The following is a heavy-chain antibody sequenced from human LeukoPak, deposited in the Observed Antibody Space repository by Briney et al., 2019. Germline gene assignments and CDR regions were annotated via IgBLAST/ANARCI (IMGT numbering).Heavy chain of an antibody. J-gene: IGHJ4*02. D-gene: IGHD1-7*01. V-gene: IGHV1-69*05. CDR3: ASKTTWPRHKYYFDY. CDR1: GGTFSSYA. Sequence: SVKVSCKASGGTFSSYAISWVRQAPGQGLEWMGGIIPISGTANYAQKFQGRVNITTDEPTSTAYLELGSLRSEDTAVYYCASKTTWPRHKYYFDYWGQGTLVTVSS. CDR2: IIPISGTA.